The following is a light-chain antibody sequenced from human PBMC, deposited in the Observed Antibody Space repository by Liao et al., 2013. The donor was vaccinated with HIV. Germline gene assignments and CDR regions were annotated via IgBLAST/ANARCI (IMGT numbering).Light chain of an antibody. V-gene: IGLV3-21*01. Sequence: SYELTQAPSVSVAPGKTARITCGGNNIGGKSVHWYQQKPGQAPVLVMHYDSDRPSGIPERFSGSNSGNTATLTISRVEAGDEADYYCQVWDSSSDHVVFGGGTKLTVL. J-gene: IGLJ2*01. CDR3: QVWDSSSDHVV. CDR1: NIGGKS. CDR2: YDS.